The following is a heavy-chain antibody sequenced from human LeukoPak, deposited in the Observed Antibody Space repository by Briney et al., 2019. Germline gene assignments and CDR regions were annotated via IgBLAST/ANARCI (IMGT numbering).Heavy chain of an antibody. V-gene: IGHV4-4*07. CDR3: ARDQGDYGDHRYFDY. D-gene: IGHD4-17*01. J-gene: IGHJ4*02. Sequence: SETLSLTCTVSGGSISSYSWNWIRQPAGKGLEWIGRLYSRGSTTYNPSLKSRVTMSVDTSKKHFSLKLSSVTAADTAVYYCARDQGDYGDHRYFDYWGQGTLVTVSS. CDR2: LYSRGST. CDR1: GGSISSYS.